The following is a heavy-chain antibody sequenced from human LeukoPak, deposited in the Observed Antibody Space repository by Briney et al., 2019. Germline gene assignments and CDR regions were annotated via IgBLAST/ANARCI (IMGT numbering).Heavy chain of an antibody. Sequence: PGGSLRLSCAASGFTFSSYAMHWVRQAPGKGLEWVAVISYDGSNKYYADSVKGRFTISRDNSKNTLYLQMNSLRAEDTAVYYCASYYDYGSDAFDIWGQGTMVTVSS. CDR1: GFTFSSYA. CDR3: ASYYDYGSDAFDI. J-gene: IGHJ3*02. V-gene: IGHV3-30*04. D-gene: IGHD3-16*01. CDR2: ISYDGSNK.